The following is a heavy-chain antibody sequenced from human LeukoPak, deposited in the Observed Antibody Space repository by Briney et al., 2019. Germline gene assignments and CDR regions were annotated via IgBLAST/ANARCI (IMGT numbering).Heavy chain of an antibody. CDR2: IYHSGST. V-gene: IGHV4-39*07. Sequence: SETLSLTCTVSGGSISSSSYYWGWIRQPPGKGLEWIGSIYHSGSTYYNPSLKSRVTISVDTSKNQFSLKLSSVTAADTAVYYCARSSDIVVVVAATPMYNWFDPWGQGTLVTVSS. J-gene: IGHJ5*02. CDR1: GGSISSSSYY. CDR3: ARSSDIVVVVAATPMYNWFDP. D-gene: IGHD2-15*01.